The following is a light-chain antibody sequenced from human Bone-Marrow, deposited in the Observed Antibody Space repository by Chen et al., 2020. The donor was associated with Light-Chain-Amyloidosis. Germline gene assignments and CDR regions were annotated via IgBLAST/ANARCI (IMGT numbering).Light chain of an antibody. J-gene: IGKJ4*01. CDR1: QDIRNY. CDR2: EAA. Sequence: EIQMTQSPSSLSASVGDRVTITCQASQDIRNYVNWYQKKPGKAPKLLIYEAADLETGVPSRFSGSGFGTDFIFTISSLQSEDIAPYYCQQNDNLPVTFGGGTKVEIK. V-gene: IGKV1-33*01. CDR3: QQNDNLPVT.